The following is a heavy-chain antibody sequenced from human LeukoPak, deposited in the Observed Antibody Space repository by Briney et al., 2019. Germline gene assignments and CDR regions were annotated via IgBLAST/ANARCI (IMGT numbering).Heavy chain of an antibody. CDR1: GYTFTGYY. CDR2: INPNSGGT. CDR3: ARALYSSRRSMTNWFDP. Sequence: ASVKVSCKASGYTFTGYYMHWVRQAPGQGLEWMGWINPNSGGTNYAQKFQGRVTMTRDTSISTAYMGLSRLRSDDTAVYYCARALYSSRRSMTNWFDPWGQGTLVTVSS. J-gene: IGHJ5*02. V-gene: IGHV1-2*02. D-gene: IGHD6-13*01.